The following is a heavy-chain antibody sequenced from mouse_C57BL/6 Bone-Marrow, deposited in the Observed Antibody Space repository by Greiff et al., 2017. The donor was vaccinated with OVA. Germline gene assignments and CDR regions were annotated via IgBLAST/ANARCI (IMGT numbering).Heavy chain of an antibody. CDR2: IDPSDSYT. CDR3: ARLGVGY. V-gene: IGHV1-50*01. Sequence: VKLQQPGAELVKPGASVKLSCKASGYTFTSYWMQWVKQRPGQGLEWIGEIDPSDSYTNYNQKFKGKATLTVDTSSSTAYMQLSSLTSEDSAVYYCARLGVGYWGQGTTLTVSS. J-gene: IGHJ2*01. CDR1: GYTFTSYW.